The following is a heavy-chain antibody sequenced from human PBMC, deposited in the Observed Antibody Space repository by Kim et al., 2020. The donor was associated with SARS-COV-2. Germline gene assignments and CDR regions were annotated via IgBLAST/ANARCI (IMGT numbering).Heavy chain of an antibody. Sequence: GGSLRLSCVAFGFALRDYAMYWVRQSPGKGLVWLSRINHEGTDATYADSVKGRFTVSRDNAKNTLFLQMNSLRVEDTAVYYCVRDVSYYSFDYWGQGTPVT. V-gene: IGHV3-74*03. CDR3: VRDVSYYSFDY. CDR1: GFALRDYA. J-gene: IGHJ4*02. CDR2: INHEGTDA. D-gene: IGHD3-10*01.